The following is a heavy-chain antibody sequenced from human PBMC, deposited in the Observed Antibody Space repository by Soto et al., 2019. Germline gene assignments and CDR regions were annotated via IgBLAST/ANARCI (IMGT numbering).Heavy chain of an antibody. V-gene: IGHV3-23*01. CDR3: AKDLYFDSNGWRLDA. Sequence: XGSLGLSCAASGFSFGTYAMTGVRQAPGKGLEWVSTISGDGSRTYYADFVEGRIVISRDSSKDTLYLQMDSLRAGDTALYYCAKDLYFDSNGWRLDAWGHGTQVTVSS. CDR2: ISGDGSRT. J-gene: IGHJ4*01. D-gene: IGHD3-22*01. CDR1: GFSFGTYA.